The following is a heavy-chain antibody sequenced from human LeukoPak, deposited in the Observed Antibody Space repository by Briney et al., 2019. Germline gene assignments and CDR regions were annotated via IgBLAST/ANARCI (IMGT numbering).Heavy chain of an antibody. D-gene: IGHD6-6*01. CDR1: GFTFSDYN. J-gene: IGHJ4*02. V-gene: IGHV3-15*01. Sequence: SGGSLRLSCAASGFTFSDYNMRWIRQAPGKGLEWVGRIKSKTDGGTTDYAAPVKGRFTISRDDSKNTLYLQMNSLKTEDTAVYYCTTAFWTTYSSSSPSFDYWGQGTLVTVSS. CDR3: TTAFWTTYSSSSPSFDY. CDR2: IKSKTDGGTT.